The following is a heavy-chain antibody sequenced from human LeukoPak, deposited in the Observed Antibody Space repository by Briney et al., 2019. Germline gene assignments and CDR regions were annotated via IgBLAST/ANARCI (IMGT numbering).Heavy chain of an antibody. Sequence: ASARVSCKASGYTLTGYYMHWLRQAPGQGLEWMGWINPNSGDTNYAQKFQGGVTMTRDTSISTAYMELSRLTSDDTAVYYCAKNPYEYYFDYWGQGTLVTVSS. CDR1: GYTLTGYY. CDR2: INPNSGDT. D-gene: IGHD5-12*01. CDR3: AKNPYEYYFDY. V-gene: IGHV1-2*02. J-gene: IGHJ4*02.